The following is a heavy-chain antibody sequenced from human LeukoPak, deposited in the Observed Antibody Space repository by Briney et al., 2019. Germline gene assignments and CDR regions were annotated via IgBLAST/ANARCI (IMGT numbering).Heavy chain of an antibody. CDR1: GGSISSGGYS. J-gene: IGHJ3*02. Sequence: SETLSLTCAVSGGSISSGGYSWSWIRQPPGKGLEWIGYIYHSGSTYYNPSLKSRVTISVDRSKNQFSLKLSSVTAADTAVYYCARVPSRPMRQRGSSVGATRVWQRKSDAFDIWGQGTMVTVSS. CDR2: IYHSGST. CDR3: ARVPSRPMRQRGSSVGATRVWQRKSDAFDI. D-gene: IGHD1-26*01. V-gene: IGHV4-30-2*01.